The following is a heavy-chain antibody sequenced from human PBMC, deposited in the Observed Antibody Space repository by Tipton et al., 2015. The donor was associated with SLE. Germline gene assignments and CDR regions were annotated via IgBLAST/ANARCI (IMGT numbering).Heavy chain of an antibody. Sequence: LRLSCTVSVGSISSGVYSWSWIRQHPGKGLEWVGYIYYSGSTYNNPSLKSRVTISVDTSKNQFSLKLSSVTAADTAVYYCARDDLTRGSLGYWGQGTLVTVSS. V-gene: IGHV4-31*03. J-gene: IGHJ4*02. CDR3: ARDDLTRGSLGY. CDR1: VGSISSGVYS. CDR2: IYYSGST. D-gene: IGHD3-10*01.